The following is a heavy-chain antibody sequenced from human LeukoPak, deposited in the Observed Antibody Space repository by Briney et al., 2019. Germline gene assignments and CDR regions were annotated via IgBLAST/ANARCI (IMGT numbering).Heavy chain of an antibody. CDR3: ARETTIFGVVIDY. D-gene: IGHD3-3*01. Sequence: GGALGLSCAASGFTLSSNYMSWVRQAPGKGLEWVSVIYSGGSTYYADSVKGRFTISRDNSKNTLYLQMNSLRAEDTAVYYCARETTIFGVVIDYWGQGTLVTVSS. CDR1: GFTLSSNY. CDR2: IYSGGST. V-gene: IGHV3-66*02. J-gene: IGHJ4*02.